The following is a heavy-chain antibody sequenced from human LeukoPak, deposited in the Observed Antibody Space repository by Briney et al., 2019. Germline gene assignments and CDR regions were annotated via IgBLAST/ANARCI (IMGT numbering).Heavy chain of an antibody. D-gene: IGHD6-13*01. CDR3: ARDSGGIAAPGRYYYYFMDV. J-gene: IGHJ6*03. CDR1: GFTFSSYG. CDR2: ISGSGGST. Sequence: WGSLRLSCAASGFTFSSYGMSWVCQAPGKGLEWVSAISGSGGSTYYADSVEGRFTISRDNSKNTLFLQMNSLRPDDTAVYYCARDSGGIAAPGRYYYYFMDVWGKGTTVTVSS. V-gene: IGHV3-23*01.